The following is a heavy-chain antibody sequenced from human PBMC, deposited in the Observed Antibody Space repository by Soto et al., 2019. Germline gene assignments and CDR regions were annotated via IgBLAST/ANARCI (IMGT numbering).Heavy chain of an antibody. D-gene: IGHD3-22*01. V-gene: IGHV3-30-3*01. J-gene: IGHJ6*02. CDR2: ISYDGSNK. CDR3: AREFLPDPTDSSGYYPTSYYYYGMDV. Sequence: GGSLRLSCAASGFTFSSYAMHWVRQAPGKGLEWVAVISYDGSNKYYADSVKGRFTISRDNSKNTLYLQMNSLRAEDTAVYYCAREFLPDPTDSSGYYPTSYYYYGMDVWGQGTTVTVSS. CDR1: GFTFSSYA.